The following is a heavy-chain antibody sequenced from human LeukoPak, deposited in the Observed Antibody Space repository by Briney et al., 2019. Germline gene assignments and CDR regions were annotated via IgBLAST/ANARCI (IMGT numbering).Heavy chain of an antibody. V-gene: IGHV2-5*02. CDR2: MFWDDDK. CDR1: GFSLSSSGVA. D-gene: IGHD6-13*01. J-gene: IGHJ4*02. CDR3: AQRYTSSWYYCDS. Sequence: ESGPTLVKPTQTLTLTCTFSGFSLSSSGVAVGWIRQPPGKDLEWIALMFWDDDKRYTPSLRSRLTITKDTSKNQVVLTMTNMDPLDTAAYFCAQRYTSSWYYCDSWGQGTLVTVSS.